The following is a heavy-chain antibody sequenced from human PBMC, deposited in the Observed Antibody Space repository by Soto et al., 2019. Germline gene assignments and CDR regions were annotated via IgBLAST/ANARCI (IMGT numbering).Heavy chain of an antibody. CDR2: VYYRGRS. CDR3: VSQRTTVPTQAYFDY. D-gene: IGHD4-17*01. V-gene: IGHV4-39*01. J-gene: IGHJ4*02. Sequence: SETLSLTCTVSGGSVTNSSYYWVWIRHSPGKGLEWIGSVYYRGRSYSKSSVKSRVTISVDTSKNRFSLSLNSVTASDAAVYFCVSQRTTVPTQAYFDYWGPGALVTVSS. CDR1: GGSVTNSSYY.